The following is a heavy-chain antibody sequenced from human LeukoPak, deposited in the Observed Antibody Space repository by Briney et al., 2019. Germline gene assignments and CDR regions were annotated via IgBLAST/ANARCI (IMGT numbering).Heavy chain of an antibody. J-gene: IGHJ4*02. V-gene: IGHV3-23*01. D-gene: IGHD6-13*01. CDR2: LGGSGGDT. CDR1: GFSLSSYA. CDR3: AKERLYSSSYYSFDY. Sequence: GGSLRLSCAASGFSLSSYAMSCVRPALGEGLEWVSGLGGSGGDTYYADSVKGRFTITRDNSKHTLYLQMSSLRAEDTAVYYCAKERLYSSSYYSFDYWGQGTLVTVSS.